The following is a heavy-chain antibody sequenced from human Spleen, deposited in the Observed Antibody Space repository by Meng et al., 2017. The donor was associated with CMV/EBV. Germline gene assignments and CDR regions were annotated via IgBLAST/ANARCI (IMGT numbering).Heavy chain of an antibody. CDR3: ARDESGVHGNYFDY. V-gene: IGHV3-53*05. D-gene: IGHD3-10*01. J-gene: IGHJ4*02. Sequence: GGSLRLSCNVSGGSISSSYWNWIRQPPGKGLEWVSVIYIGGSTYYADSVKGRFTISRDNSKNTLYLQMNSLRPEDTAMYYCARDESGVHGNYFDYWGQGTLVTVSS. CDR2: IYIGGST. CDR1: GGSISSSY.